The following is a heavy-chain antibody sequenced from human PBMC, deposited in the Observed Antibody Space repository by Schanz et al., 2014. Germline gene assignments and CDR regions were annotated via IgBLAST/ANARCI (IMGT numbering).Heavy chain of an antibody. D-gene: IGHD6-13*01. CDR2: INPIDGST. CDR1: GYSFTSYY. V-gene: IGHV1-46*01. J-gene: IGHJ4*02. Sequence: QVQLVQSGAEVKKPGASVKVSCKAFGYSFTSYYIHWVRQAPGQGFEWIGLINPIDGSTTYPLRFHGRITMTRDTSTTTFYMDLSSLGSEDTAVYYCARVYRWQHILGHFDSWGQGSLVTVSS. CDR3: ARVYRWQHILGHFDS.